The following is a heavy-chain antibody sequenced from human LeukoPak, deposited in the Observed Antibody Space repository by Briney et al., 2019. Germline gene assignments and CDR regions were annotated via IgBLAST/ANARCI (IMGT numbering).Heavy chain of an antibody. D-gene: IGHD4-17*01. V-gene: IGHV4-61*01. CDR1: GGSVSSGSYY. CDR3: AGDGQPLDYGDVT. CDR2: IYYSGST. J-gene: IGHJ5*02. Sequence: SETLSLTCTVSGGSVSSGSYYWSWIRQPPGEGLEWIGYIYYSGSTNYNPSLKSRVTISVDTSKNQFSLKLSSVTAADTAVYYCAGDGQPLDYGDVTWGQGTLVTVSS.